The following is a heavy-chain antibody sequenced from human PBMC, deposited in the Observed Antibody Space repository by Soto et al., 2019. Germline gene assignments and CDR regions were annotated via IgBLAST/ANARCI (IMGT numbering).Heavy chain of an antibody. CDR2: IYFSGST. CDR1: SVSVSSGSYY. V-gene: IGHV4-61*01. J-gene: IGHJ6*02. Sequence: SETLSLTCTVSSVSVSSGSYYWSWIRQPPGKGLEWIGYIYFSGSTSYNPSLKSRVTISLDTSNNQFSLRLNSLTAADTAVYYCATIDYDFWSGSKGDFYYYGLAVWGQGATVTVSS. D-gene: IGHD3-3*01. CDR3: ATIDYDFWSGSKGDFYYYGLAV.